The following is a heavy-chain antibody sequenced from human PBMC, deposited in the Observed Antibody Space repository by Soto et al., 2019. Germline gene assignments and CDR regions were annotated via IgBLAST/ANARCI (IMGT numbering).Heavy chain of an antibody. J-gene: IGHJ5*02. CDR3: AREAPRDLNWFDP. CDR2: ISSSSSTI. V-gene: IGHV3-48*02. CDR1: GFTFSSYS. Sequence: EVQLVESGGGLVQPGGSLRLSCAASGFTFSSYSMNWVRQAPGKGLEWVSYISSSSSTIYYADSVKGRFTISRDNAKNSLYLQMNSLRDEHTAVYYCAREAPRDLNWFDPWGQGTLVTVSS.